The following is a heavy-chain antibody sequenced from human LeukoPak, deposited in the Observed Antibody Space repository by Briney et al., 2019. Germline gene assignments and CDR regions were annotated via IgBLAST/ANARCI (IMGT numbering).Heavy chain of an antibody. D-gene: IGHD5-18*01. V-gene: IGHV4-38-2*02. CDR2: INHSGSI. Sequence: SETLSLTCTVSGYSISSGYYWGWIRQPPGKGLEWIGSINHSGSIYYNPSLTSRVTISVDTSKNQFSLKLSSVTAADTAVYYCGREGRYTYGLQIDWGQGTLVTVSS. J-gene: IGHJ4*02. CDR1: GYSISSGYY. CDR3: GREGRYTYGLQID.